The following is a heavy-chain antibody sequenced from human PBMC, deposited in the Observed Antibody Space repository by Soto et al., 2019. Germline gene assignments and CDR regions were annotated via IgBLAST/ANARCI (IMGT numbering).Heavy chain of an antibody. CDR3: ARDGRDGYNNLLDY. V-gene: IGHV1-46*01. Sequence: ASVKVSCKASGYTFTSYAIHWVRQAPGQRLEWMGWINPSGGSTNYAQKFQGRVTMTRDTSTSTVYMELSSLTSEDTAVYYCARDGRDGYNNLLDYWGQGTPVTVSS. J-gene: IGHJ4*02. CDR2: INPSGGST. D-gene: IGHD5-12*01. CDR1: GYTFTSYA.